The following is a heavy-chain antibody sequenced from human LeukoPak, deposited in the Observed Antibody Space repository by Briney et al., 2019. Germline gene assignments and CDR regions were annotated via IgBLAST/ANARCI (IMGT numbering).Heavy chain of an antibody. CDR2: FYTSGST. D-gene: IGHD6-19*01. J-gene: IGHJ4*02. Sequence: SETLSLTCTVSGASISSYYWSWIRQPAGKGLEWIGRFYTSGSTNYNPSLKSLVTMSVDTSKNQCSLKLSSVTAADTAVYYCARDSGSGWYYFDYWGQGTLVTVSS. CDR1: GASISSYY. V-gene: IGHV4-4*07. CDR3: ARDSGSGWYYFDY.